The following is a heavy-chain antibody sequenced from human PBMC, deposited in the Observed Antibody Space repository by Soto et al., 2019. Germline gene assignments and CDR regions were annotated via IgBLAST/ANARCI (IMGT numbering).Heavy chain of an antibody. CDR1: GYTVKDYF. Sequence: ASVKVSCKASGYTVKDYFLHWVRQAPGQGLEWMGWINSNTGGTNYAQKFQGRVTMTRDTPISTAYMELSRLTSDDTAVYHCARESVVTGTHHFDYWGQGTLVTVSS. CDR2: INSNTGGT. V-gene: IGHV1-2*02. CDR3: ARESVVTGTHHFDY. J-gene: IGHJ4*02. D-gene: IGHD1-7*01.